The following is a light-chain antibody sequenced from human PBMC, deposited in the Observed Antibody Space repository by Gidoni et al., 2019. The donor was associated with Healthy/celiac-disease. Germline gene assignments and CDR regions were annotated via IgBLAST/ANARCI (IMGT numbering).Light chain of an antibody. CDR1: SSDVGSYNL. CDR3: CSYAGSSTWV. V-gene: IGLV2-23*02. CDR2: EVS. J-gene: IGLJ3*02. Sequence: TISCTGTSSDVGSYNLVSWYQQHPGKAPKLMIYEVSKRPSGVSNRFSGSKSGNTASLTISGLQAEDEADYYCCSYAGSSTWVFGGGTKLTVL.